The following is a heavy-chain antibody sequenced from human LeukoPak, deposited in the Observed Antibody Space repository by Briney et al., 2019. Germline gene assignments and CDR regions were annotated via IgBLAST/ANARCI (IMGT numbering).Heavy chain of an antibody. V-gene: IGHV1-18*01. D-gene: IGHD3-22*01. CDR2: ISAYNGNT. CDR1: GYTFTSYG. J-gene: IGHJ4*02. CDR3: ARGVYYYDSSGYVPGLFDY. Sequence: GASVKVSCKASGYTFTSYGISWVRQAPGQGLEWMGWISAYNGNTNYAQKLQGRVTMTTDTSTSTAYMWLRSLRSDDTAVYYCARGVYYYDSSGYVPGLFDYWGQGTLVTVSS.